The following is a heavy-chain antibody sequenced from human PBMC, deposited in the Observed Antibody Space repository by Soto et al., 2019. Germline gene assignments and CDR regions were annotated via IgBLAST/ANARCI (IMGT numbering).Heavy chain of an antibody. CDR3: AKDLLTTLTTGVDY. D-gene: IGHD4-17*01. CDR1: GFTFSSYA. J-gene: IGHJ4*02. V-gene: IGHV3-23*01. CDR2: ISGYGSST. Sequence: PGGSLRLSCAASGFTFSSYAMSWVRQAPGEGLEWVSAISGYGSSTYYTDSVKGRFTISRDNSKNTLSLQMNSLRAEDTAVYYCAKDLLTTLTTGVDYWGQGTLVTVSS.